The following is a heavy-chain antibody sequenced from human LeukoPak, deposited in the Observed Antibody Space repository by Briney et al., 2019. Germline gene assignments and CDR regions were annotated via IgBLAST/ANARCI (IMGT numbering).Heavy chain of an antibody. Sequence: SVKVSCKASEGTFSSYAISWVRQAPGQGLEWMGGIIPIFGTANYAQKFQGRVTITTDESTSTAYMELSSLRSEDTAVYYCARVRYYDSSGYQRREGVYYYYYMDVWGKGTTVTVSS. CDR3: ARVRYYDSSGYQRREGVYYYYYMDV. V-gene: IGHV1-69*05. CDR1: EGTFSSYA. CDR2: IIPIFGTA. D-gene: IGHD3-22*01. J-gene: IGHJ6*03.